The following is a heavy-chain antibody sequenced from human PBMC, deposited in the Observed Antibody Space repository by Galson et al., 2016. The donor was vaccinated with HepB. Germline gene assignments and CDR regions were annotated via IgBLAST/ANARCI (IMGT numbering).Heavy chain of an antibody. V-gene: IGHV6-1*01. CDR2: TYYRSKWHF. Sequence: CAISGDSVSSHSAGWYWIRQSQSRGLEWLGRTYYRSKWHFDYAESVKSRITINPDPAKNQFSLQLNSVTPEDTAIYYCARSYLLGRGFGSWGQGTLVTVSS. D-gene: IGHD7-27*01. J-gene: IGHJ4*02. CDR3: ARSYLLGRGFGS. CDR1: GDSVSSHSAG.